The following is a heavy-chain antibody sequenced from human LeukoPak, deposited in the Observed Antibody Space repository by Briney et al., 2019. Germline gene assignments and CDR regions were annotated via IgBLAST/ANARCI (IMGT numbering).Heavy chain of an antibody. V-gene: IGHV4-4*07. CDR1: GGSFSGYY. J-gene: IGHJ4*02. CDR3: ARDLRYCSSTSCHYFDY. CDR2: IYTSGST. Sequence: SETLSLTCAVYGGSFSGYYWSWIRQPAGKGLEWIGRIYTSGSTNYNPSLKSRVTMSVDTSKNQFSLKLSSVTAADTAVYYCARDLRYCSSTSCHYFDYWGQGTLVTVSS. D-gene: IGHD2-2*01.